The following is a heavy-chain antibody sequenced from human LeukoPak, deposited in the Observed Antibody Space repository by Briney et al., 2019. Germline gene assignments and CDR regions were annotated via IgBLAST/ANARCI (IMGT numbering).Heavy chain of an antibody. CDR1: GFTFSNAW. CDR2: IKSKADGGTT. D-gene: IGHD3-22*01. V-gene: IGHV3-15*01. J-gene: IGHJ4*02. CDR3: TTVQYYYDNSGYYHGVFDY. Sequence: GGSLRLSCAASGFTFSNAWMSWVRQAPGKGLEWVGRIKSKADGGTTDYAAPVKGRFTISKDDSKNTLYLQMNSLKTEDTAVYYCTTVQYYYDNSGYYHGVFDYWGQGTLVTVSS.